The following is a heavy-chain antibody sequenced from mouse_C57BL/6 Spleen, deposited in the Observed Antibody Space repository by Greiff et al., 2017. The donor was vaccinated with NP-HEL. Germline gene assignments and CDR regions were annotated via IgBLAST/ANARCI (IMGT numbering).Heavy chain of an antibody. CDR1: GFSFNTYA. D-gene: IGHD3-1*01. Sequence: EVQLVESGGGLVQPKGSLKLSCAASGFSFNTYAMNWVRQAPGKGLEWVARIRSKSNNYATYYADSVKDRFTISRDDSESMRYLQMNNLKTEDTAMYYCVRHVTLSGAMDYWGQGTSVTVSS. V-gene: IGHV10-1*01. CDR3: VRHVTLSGAMDY. CDR2: IRSKSNNYAT. J-gene: IGHJ4*01.